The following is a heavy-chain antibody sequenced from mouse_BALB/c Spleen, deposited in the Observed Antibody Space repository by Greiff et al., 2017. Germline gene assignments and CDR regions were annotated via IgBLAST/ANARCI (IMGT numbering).Heavy chain of an antibody. V-gene: IGHV1S127*01. J-gene: IGHJ2*01. CDR1: GYSFTSYW. D-gene: IGHD1-1*01. CDR3: ARRTTVSVGTTDY. Sequence: QVQLQQSGPQLVRPGASVKISCKASGYSFTSYWMHWVKQRPGQGLEWIGMIDPSDSETRLNQKFKDKATLTVDKSSSTAYMQLSSPTSEDSAVYDCARRTTVSVGTTDYWGQGTTLTVSS. CDR2: IDPSDSET.